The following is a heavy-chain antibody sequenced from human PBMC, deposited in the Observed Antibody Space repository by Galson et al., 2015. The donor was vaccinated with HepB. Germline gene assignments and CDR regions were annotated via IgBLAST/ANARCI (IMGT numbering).Heavy chain of an antibody. CDR1: GFTFSSYA. Sequence: SLRLSCAASGFTFSSYAMSWVRQAPGKGLEWVSGISGSGDSTYFADSVTGRFTISRDKSKNTLYLQMNSLRAEDTAVYYCAKHSSGLTFDYWGQGTLVTVSS. CDR2: ISGSGDST. J-gene: IGHJ4*02. D-gene: IGHD3-22*01. CDR3: AKHSSGLTFDY. V-gene: IGHV3-23*01.